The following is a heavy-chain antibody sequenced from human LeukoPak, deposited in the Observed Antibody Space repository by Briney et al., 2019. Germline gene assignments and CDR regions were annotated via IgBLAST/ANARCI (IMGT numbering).Heavy chain of an antibody. Sequence: SETLSLTCAVYGGSFSGYYWSWIRQPPGKGLEWTGEINHSGSTNYNPSLKSRVTISVDTSKNQFSLKLSSVTAADTAVYYCARGSVVTPGGDYWGQGTLVTVSS. V-gene: IGHV4-34*01. D-gene: IGHD2-21*02. J-gene: IGHJ4*02. CDR2: INHSGST. CDR3: ARGSVVTPGGDY. CDR1: GGSFSGYY.